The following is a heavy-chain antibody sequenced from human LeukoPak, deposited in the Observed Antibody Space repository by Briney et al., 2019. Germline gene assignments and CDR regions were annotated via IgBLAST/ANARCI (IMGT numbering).Heavy chain of an antibody. CDR2: IYTSGST. Sequence: SETLSLTCAVYGGSFSGYYWSWIRQPAGKGLERIGRIYTSGSTNYNPSLESRVTMSVDTSKNQFSLKLSSVTAADTAVYYCARDSPQGNYFDYWGQGTLVTVSS. V-gene: IGHV4-4*07. D-gene: IGHD3-10*01. J-gene: IGHJ4*02. CDR3: ARDSPQGNYFDY. CDR1: GGSFSGYY.